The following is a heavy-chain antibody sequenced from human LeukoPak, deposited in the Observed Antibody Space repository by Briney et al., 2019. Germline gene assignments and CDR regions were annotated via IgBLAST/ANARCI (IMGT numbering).Heavy chain of an antibody. Sequence: PGGSLRLSCAASGFTVSSNYMSWVRQAPGRGLEWVSVIYSGGSTYYADSVKGRFTISRDDSKNTLYLQMNSLRAEDTAVYYCARFHSSSWYEYYFDYWGQGTLVTVSS. CDR3: ARFHSSSWYEYYFDY. D-gene: IGHD6-13*01. J-gene: IGHJ4*02. V-gene: IGHV3-66*01. CDR2: IYSGGST. CDR1: GFTVSSNY.